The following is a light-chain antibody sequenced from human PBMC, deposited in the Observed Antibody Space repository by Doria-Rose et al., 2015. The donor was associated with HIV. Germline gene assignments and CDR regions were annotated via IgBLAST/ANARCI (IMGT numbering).Light chain of an antibody. J-gene: IGKJ1*01. Sequence: DIVLTQSPGTLSLSPGERATLSCRASQSFSSTYLAWYQQKPGQAPSLLIYDGSTRATGIPDRFSASGSGTDFTLTINRLEPEDCALYYCHQYGASWTFVQGTKVEI. V-gene: IGKV3-20*01. CDR1: QSFSSTY. CDR3: HQYGASWT. CDR2: DGS.